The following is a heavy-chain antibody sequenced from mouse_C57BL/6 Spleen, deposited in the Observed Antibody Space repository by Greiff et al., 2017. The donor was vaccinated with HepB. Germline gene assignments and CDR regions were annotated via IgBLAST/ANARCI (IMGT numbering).Heavy chain of an antibody. D-gene: IGHD2-1*01. V-gene: IGHV1-78*01. CDR2: IYPRDGST. J-gene: IGHJ3*01. CDR3: AKIYYGKGEFAY. Sequence: VKLQESDAELVKPGASVKISCKVSGYTFTDHTIHWMKQRPEQGLEWIGYIYPRDGSTKYNEKFKGKATLTADKSSSTAYMQLNSLTSEDSAVYFCAKIYYGKGEFAYWGQGTLVTVSA. CDR1: GYTFTDHT.